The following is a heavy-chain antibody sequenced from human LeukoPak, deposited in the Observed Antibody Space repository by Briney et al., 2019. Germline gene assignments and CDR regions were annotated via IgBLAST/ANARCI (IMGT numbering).Heavy chain of an antibody. Sequence: GRSLRLSCAASGFPFSASAMTWVRQAPGKGLEWVSHILSTGTTYYADSVRGRFTISRDHSKNTLYLLMTSLRADYTAVYYCATVKYDYGDPVGWFDPWGQGTLVTVSS. CDR1: GFPFSASA. D-gene: IGHD4-17*01. V-gene: IGHV3-23*01. CDR2: ILSTGTT. J-gene: IGHJ5*02. CDR3: ATVKYDYGDPVGWFDP.